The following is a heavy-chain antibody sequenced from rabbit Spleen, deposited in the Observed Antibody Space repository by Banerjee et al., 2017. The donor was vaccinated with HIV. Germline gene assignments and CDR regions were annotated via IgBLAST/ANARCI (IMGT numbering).Heavy chain of an antibody. CDR3: ARDLVGVIGWNFYL. V-gene: IGHV1S45*01. D-gene: IGHD2-1*01. Sequence: QEQLEESGGDLVKPGASLTLTCTASGFSLSSTYDMCWVRQAPGKGLEWIACIYTGSSGTTYYASWAKGRFTISKTSSTTVTLRMTTLTAADRATYFCARDLVGVIGWNFYLWGPGTLVTVS. CDR1: GFSLSSTYD. CDR2: IYTGSSGTT. J-gene: IGHJ4*01.